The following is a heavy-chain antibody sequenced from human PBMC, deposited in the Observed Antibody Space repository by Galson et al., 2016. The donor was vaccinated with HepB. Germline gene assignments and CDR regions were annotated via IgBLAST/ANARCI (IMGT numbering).Heavy chain of an antibody. Sequence: QSGAEVKKPGDSLKISCKTSGYSFTNYWIAWVRQMPGKGLEWMGIIYPRDSETRYNPSLEGLVTMSSDKSITTAYLQLSDLKASDSAMYYCARISSGTYYLMDYWGQGTLATVSS. CDR1: GYSFTNYW. V-gene: IGHV5-51*01. CDR2: IYPRDSET. D-gene: IGHD1-26*01. J-gene: IGHJ4*02. CDR3: ARISSGTYYLMDY.